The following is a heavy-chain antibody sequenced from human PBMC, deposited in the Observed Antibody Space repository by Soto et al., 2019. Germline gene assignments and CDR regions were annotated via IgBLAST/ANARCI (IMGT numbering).Heavy chain of an antibody. Sequence: GSLRLSCAASGFTFSSYAMTWVRQAPGRGLEWVSGISGSGATTSYADSVKGRFTVSRDNSKNTLYLQMNSLRVEDTAVYYCAKLRYFDWSSYNWFEYWGQGTPVTVSS. D-gene: IGHD3-9*01. V-gene: IGHV3-23*01. CDR1: GFTFSSYA. J-gene: IGHJ5*01. CDR3: AKLRYFDWSSYNWFEY. CDR2: ISGSGATT.